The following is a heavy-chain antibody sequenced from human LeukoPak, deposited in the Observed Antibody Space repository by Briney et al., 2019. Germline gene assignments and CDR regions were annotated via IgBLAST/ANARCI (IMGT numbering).Heavy chain of an antibody. CDR2: IYYSGST. J-gene: IGHJ6*02. CDR3: ARDYYDSSDYYYYGMDV. D-gene: IGHD3-22*01. CDR1: GGSISSYY. Sequence: SETLSLTCTVSGGSISSYYWSWIRQPPGKGLEWIGYIYYSGSTNYNPSLKSRVTISVDTSKNQFSLKLSSVTAADTAVYYCARDYYDSSDYYYYGMDVWGQGTTVTVSS. V-gene: IGHV4-59*12.